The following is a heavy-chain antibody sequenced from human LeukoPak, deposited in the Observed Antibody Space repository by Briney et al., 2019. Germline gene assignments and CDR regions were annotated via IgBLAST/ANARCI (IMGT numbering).Heavy chain of an antibody. CDR3: AGGLLEAQGWLRWLGTVYSMDV. CDR2: ITSSSSSI. D-gene: IGHD4-23*01. Sequence: PGGSLRLSCAASGFTFSSYGMHWVRQAPGAGLEWISYITSSSSSIDYADSVRGRFTVSRDNAKNSLYLQMNSLRVDDTAVYYRAGGLLEAQGWLRWLGTVYSMDVWGQGTPVTVSS. J-gene: IGHJ6*02. CDR1: GFTFSSYG. V-gene: IGHV3-48*04.